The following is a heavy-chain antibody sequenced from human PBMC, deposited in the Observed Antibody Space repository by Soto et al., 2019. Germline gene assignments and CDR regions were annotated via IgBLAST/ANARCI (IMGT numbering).Heavy chain of an antibody. CDR2: IYYSGST. Sequence: SETLSLTCTVSGGSISSGGYYWSWIRQHPGKGLEWIGYIYYSGSTYYNPSLKSRVTISVDTSKNQFSLKLSSVTAAGTAVYYCARTYSSSSAVDYWGKGTLVTVSS. J-gene: IGHJ4*02. V-gene: IGHV4-31*03. CDR1: GGSISSGGYY. CDR3: ARTYSSSSAVDY. D-gene: IGHD6-6*01.